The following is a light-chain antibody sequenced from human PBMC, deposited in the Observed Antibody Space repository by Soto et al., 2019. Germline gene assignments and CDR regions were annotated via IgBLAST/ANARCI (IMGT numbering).Light chain of an antibody. CDR1: QGISSN. CDR2: GAS. Sequence: TMLTQSPATLSVSPGERATLSCRASQGISSNLAWYQQKPDQAPRLLIYGASTRATGVPARFSGSGSGTDFTLIISSLQSEDFAVYYCQQFNDWPFTFGPGTKVDLK. CDR3: QQFNDWPFT. V-gene: IGKV3-15*01. J-gene: IGKJ3*01.